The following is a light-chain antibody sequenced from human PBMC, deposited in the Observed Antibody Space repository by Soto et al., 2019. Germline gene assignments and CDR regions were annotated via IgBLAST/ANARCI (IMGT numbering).Light chain of an antibody. V-gene: IGKV1-8*01. CDR2: AAS. J-gene: IGKJ4*01. Sequence: AIRMTQSPSSFSASTGDRVTITCRASQGISSYLAWCQQKPGKAPKLLIYAASTLQSGVPSRFSGSGSGTDFTLTISCLQSEDFATYYCQQYYSYPSLTFGGGTKVDIK. CDR3: QQYYSYPSLT. CDR1: QGISSY.